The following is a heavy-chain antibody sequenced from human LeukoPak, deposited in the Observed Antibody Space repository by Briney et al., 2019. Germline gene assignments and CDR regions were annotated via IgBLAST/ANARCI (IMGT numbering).Heavy chain of an antibody. CDR2: INGDGTVT. V-gene: IGHV3-74*03. J-gene: IGHJ4*02. Sequence: PGGSLRLSCATSGFPFSSYWMLWVRQAPGKGLVWVSRINGDGTVTTYADSVEGRFTISRDNTKNILYLQMNNLRAEDTATYYCSRSLFDYWGQGVLVTVSS. CDR1: GFPFSSYW. CDR3: SRSLFDY.